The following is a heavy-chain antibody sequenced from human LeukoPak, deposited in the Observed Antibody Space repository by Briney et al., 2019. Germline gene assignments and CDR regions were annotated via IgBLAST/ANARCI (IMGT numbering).Heavy chain of an antibody. CDR1: SGTFSGYD. Sequence: SETLSLTCAVYSGTFSGYDWSWIRQPPGKGLEWIGEINHSGSTNYNPSLKSRVTISVDTSKNQCSLKLSSVTAADTAVYYCAIVGYIYVPHDAFDIWGQGTMVTVSS. CDR2: INHSGST. D-gene: IGHD5-18*01. CDR3: AIVGYIYVPHDAFDI. J-gene: IGHJ3*02. V-gene: IGHV4-34*01.